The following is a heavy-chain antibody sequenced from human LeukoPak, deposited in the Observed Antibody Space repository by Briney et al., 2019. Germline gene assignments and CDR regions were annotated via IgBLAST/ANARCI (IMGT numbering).Heavy chain of an antibody. V-gene: IGHV4-39*01. CDR2: IYYSGST. J-gene: IGHJ4*02. CDR3: ARHKPVLRYFDWLLYDYFDY. D-gene: IGHD3-9*01. Sequence: SETLSLTCTVSGGSISSSTYYWGWIRQPPGKGLEWIGSIYYSGSTYYNPSLKSRVTISVDTSKNQFSLKLSSVTAADTAVYYCARHKPVLRYFDWLLYDYFDYWGQGTLVTVSS. CDR1: GGSISSSTYY.